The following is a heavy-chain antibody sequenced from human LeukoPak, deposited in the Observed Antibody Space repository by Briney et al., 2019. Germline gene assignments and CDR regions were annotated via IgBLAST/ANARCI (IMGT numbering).Heavy chain of an antibody. J-gene: IGHJ3*02. CDR3: ARGDHDYGDPDGFDI. CDR2: FSSSSSYT. D-gene: IGHD4-17*01. Sequence: GGSLRLSCAASGFTFSDYYMSWMRQAPGKGLEWVSYFSSSSSYTHYADSVKGRFTISRDNAKNSLYLQMNGLRAEDTAVYYCARGDHDYGDPDGFDIWGQGTMVTVSS. V-gene: IGHV3-11*05. CDR1: GFTFSDYY.